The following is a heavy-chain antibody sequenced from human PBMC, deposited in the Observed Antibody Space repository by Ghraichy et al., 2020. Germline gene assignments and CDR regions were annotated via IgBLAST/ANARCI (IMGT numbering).Heavy chain of an antibody. CDR3: AKDCGAVRGGAYYYYGMDV. CDR1: GFTFSSYA. D-gene: IGHD3-10*01. CDR2: ISGSGGST. V-gene: IGHV3-23*01. Sequence: GGSLRLSCAASGFTFSSYAMSWVRQAPGKGLEWVSAISGSGGSTYYADSVKGRFTISRDNSKNTLYLQMNSLRAEDTAVYYCAKDCGAVRGGAYYYYGMDVWGQGTTVTVSS. J-gene: IGHJ6*02.